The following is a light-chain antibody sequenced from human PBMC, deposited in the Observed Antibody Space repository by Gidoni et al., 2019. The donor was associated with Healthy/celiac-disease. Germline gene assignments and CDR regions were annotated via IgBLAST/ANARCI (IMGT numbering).Light chain of an antibody. CDR1: SSDVGGYNY. V-gene: IGLV2-14*01. CDR3: SSYTSSSTLEGV. Sequence: QSALTQPASVAGSTGQSNTISCTGTSSDVGGYNYVSWYQQHPGKAPKLMIYEVRNRPYGGSTRFSGSKSGNPSSLTISGLQAEDEADSYCSSYTSSSTLEGVFGGGTQLTVL. CDR2: EVR. J-gene: IGLJ3*02.